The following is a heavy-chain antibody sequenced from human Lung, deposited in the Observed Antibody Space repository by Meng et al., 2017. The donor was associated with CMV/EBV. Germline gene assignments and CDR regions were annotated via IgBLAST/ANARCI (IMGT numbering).Heavy chain of an antibody. CDR3: ARDPGFGAREF. D-gene: IGHD3-10*01. CDR1: GFTFRTSW. Sequence: GESLKISCAASGFTFRTSWMSWVRQAPGRGLEWVANIKHDGSEEYYVDSLTGRFTISRDNAKNSLYLQMNSLRAEDTALYYCARDPGFGAREFWGKG. CDR2: IKHDGSEE. V-gene: IGHV3-7*01. J-gene: IGHJ6*03.